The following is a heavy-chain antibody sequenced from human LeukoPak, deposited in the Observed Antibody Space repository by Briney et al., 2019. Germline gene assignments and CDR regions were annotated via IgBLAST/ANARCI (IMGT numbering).Heavy chain of an antibody. V-gene: IGHV4-39*07. D-gene: IGHD3-22*01. Sequence: PSETLSLTCTVSGGSISSSSYFWGWIRQPPGKGLEWIGSIYYSGSTYYNPSLKSRVTISVDTSKNQFSLKLSSVTAADTAVYYCARGDSSGYYWGYFDYWGQGTLVTVSS. CDR1: GGSISSSSYF. CDR3: ARGDSSGYYWGYFDY. J-gene: IGHJ4*02. CDR2: IYYSGST.